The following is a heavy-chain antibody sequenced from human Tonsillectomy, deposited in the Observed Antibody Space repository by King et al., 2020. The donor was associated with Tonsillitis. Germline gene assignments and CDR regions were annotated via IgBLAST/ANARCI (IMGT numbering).Heavy chain of an antibody. V-gene: IGHV4-34*01. Sequence: VQLQQWGAGLLKPSETLSLTCAVYGGSFSDYFWNWIRQPPGKGLEWIGDINHSGSTNFNPSLKSRVTISMDTSKHQFSLKLRSVTAADTAVYYCARGKYDFWSGYSDYLDYWGRGTLVTVSS. D-gene: IGHD3-3*01. CDR1: GGSFSDYF. J-gene: IGHJ4*02. CDR3: ARGKYDFWSGYSDYLDY. CDR2: INHSGST.